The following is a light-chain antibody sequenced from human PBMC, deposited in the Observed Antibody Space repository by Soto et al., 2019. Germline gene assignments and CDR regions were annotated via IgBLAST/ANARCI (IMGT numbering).Light chain of an antibody. J-gene: IGLJ1*01. V-gene: IGLV2-14*03. CDR1: SSDIGAYNF. Sequence: QSALTQPASASGSPGQSITISCTGTSSDIGAYNFVSWYQQHPGKAPKLMIYDVSNRPSGVSNRFSGSKSGDTASLTISGLQAEDEADYYCSSYTISAADVFGTGTKVTVL. CDR3: SSYTISAADV. CDR2: DVS.